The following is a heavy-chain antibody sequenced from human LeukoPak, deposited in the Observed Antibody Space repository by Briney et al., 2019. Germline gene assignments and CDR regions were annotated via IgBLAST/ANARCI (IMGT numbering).Heavy chain of an antibody. CDR3: AKDNGPRLYCSGGSCYLTFDY. V-gene: IGHV3-23*01. J-gene: IGHJ4*02. CDR2: ISGSGGYT. CDR1: GFTFSSYA. Sequence: SGGSLRLSCAASGFTFSSYAMSWVRQAPGKGLEWVSAISGSGGYTYYADSVKGRFTISRDNSKNTLYLQLNSLRAEDTAVYYCAKDNGPRLYCSGGSCYLTFDYWGQGTLVTVSS. D-gene: IGHD2-15*01.